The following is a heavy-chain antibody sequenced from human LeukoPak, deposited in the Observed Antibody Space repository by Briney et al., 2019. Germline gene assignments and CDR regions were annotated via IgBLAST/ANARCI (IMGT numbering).Heavy chain of an antibody. CDR3: AKDLYSSSWYGKGVSFDY. Sequence: GSLRLSCAASGFTFSSYAMSWVRQAPGKGLEWVSAISGSGGSTYYADSVKGRFTISRDNSKNTLYLQMNSLRAEDTAIYYCAKDLYSSSWYGKGVSFDYWGQGTLVTVSS. J-gene: IGHJ4*02. CDR1: GFTFSSYA. D-gene: IGHD6-13*01. V-gene: IGHV3-23*01. CDR2: ISGSGGST.